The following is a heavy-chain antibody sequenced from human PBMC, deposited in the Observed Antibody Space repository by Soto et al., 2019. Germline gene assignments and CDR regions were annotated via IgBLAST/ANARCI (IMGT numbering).Heavy chain of an antibody. D-gene: IGHD2-21*02. V-gene: IGHV1-69*09. J-gene: IGHJ6*02. CDR3: ARLPQTRGTADPYAVDV. CDR1: GGTFSSSG. CDR2: IVPSLDTT. Sequence: QVQLVQSGTEVKKPGSSVKVSCKASGGTFSSSGFSWVRQAPGQGLEWMGMIVPSLDTTKYAQKFQARVTITADHFTSPAYMELSSLRSEDTAVYYCARLPQTRGTADPYAVDVWGQGTRVIVSS.